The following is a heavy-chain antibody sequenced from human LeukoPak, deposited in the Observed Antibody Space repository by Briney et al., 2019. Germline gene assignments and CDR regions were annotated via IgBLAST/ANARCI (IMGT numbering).Heavy chain of an antibody. Sequence: QPGGSLRLSCAASGFTFRDYAMTWVRQAPGKGLEWVSTMSGSGGRTDYAEPAKGRFTISRDISKNTLYLQMNSLRAEDTALYYCAKESYYYYGMDVWGQGTTVTVSS. CDR2: MSGSGGRT. CDR1: GFTFRDYA. J-gene: IGHJ6*02. V-gene: IGHV3-23*01. CDR3: AKESYYYYGMDV.